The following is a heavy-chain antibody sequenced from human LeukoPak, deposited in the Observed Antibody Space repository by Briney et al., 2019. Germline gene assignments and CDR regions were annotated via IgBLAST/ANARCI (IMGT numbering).Heavy chain of an antibody. D-gene: IGHD3-22*01. Sequence: GGSLRLSCAAFGFTFSSYAMSWVRQAPGKGLEWVSVIYSGGSTYYADSVKGRFTISRDNSKNTLYLQMNSLRAEDTAVYYCCYYDSSGYYYDYWGQGTLVTVSS. V-gene: IGHV3-53*01. CDR3: CYYDSSGYYYDY. CDR2: IYSGGST. CDR1: GFTFSSYA. J-gene: IGHJ4*02.